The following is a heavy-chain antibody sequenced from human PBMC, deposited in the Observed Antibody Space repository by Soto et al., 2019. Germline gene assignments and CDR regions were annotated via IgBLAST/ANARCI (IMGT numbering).Heavy chain of an antibody. D-gene: IGHD3-22*01. CDR1: CGSIISYY. CDR3: ARDRSYYDSSGYYNYGMDV. J-gene: IGHJ6*02. Sequence: PSETLSLTCTFSCGSIISYYWSWIRQPPGKGLEWIGYIYYSGSTNYNPSLKSRVTISVDTSKNQFSLKLSSVTAADTAVYYCARDRSYYDSSGYYNYGMDVWGQGTTVTVSS. CDR2: IYYSGST. V-gene: IGHV4-59*01.